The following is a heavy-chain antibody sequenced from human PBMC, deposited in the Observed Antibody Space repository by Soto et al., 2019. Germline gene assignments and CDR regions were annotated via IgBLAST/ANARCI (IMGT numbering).Heavy chain of an antibody. CDR2: INAGNGNT. V-gene: IGHV1-3*01. CDR3: ARDTPHLAAAGY. Sequence: ASMKVSCKASGYTFTSYAMHWVRQAPGQRLEWMGWINAGNGNTKYSQKFQGRVTITRDTSASTAYMELSSLRSEDTAVYYCARDTPHLAAAGYWGQGTLVTVSS. J-gene: IGHJ4*02. CDR1: GYTFTSYA. D-gene: IGHD6-13*01.